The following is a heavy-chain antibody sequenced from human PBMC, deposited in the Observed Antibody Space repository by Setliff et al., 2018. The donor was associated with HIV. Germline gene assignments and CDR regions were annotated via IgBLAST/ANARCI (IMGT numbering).Heavy chain of an antibody. D-gene: IGHD4-17*01. J-gene: IGHJ6*03. CDR1: GFTFSSYG. V-gene: IGHV3-30*02. CDR3: AKDGYYGGFLFYYCYIDV. Sequence: GGSLRLSCAASGFTFSSYGMHWVRQAPGKGLEWVSFIRYDGSNKYYADSMKGRFTISRDNSKNTLYLQLNSLRAEDTAVYYCAKDGYYGGFLFYYCYIDVWGKGTTVTGSS. CDR2: IRYDGSNK.